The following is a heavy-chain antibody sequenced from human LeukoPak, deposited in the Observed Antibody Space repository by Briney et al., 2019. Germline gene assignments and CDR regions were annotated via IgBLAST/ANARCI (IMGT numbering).Heavy chain of an antibody. CDR3: ARGGVTASAFDY. Sequence: ASVKVSCKASGGTFSSYAISWVRQAPGQGLEWMGGIIPVFGTANYAQKFQGRVTITTDESTSTAYMELSSLRSEDTAVYYCARGGVTASAFDYWGPGNLVTVSS. D-gene: IGHD1-14*01. V-gene: IGHV1-69*05. CDR1: GGTFSSYA. J-gene: IGHJ4*02. CDR2: IIPVFGTA.